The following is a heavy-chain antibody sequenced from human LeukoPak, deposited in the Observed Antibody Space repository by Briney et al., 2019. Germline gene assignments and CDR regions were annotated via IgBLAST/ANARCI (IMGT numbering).Heavy chain of an antibody. CDR1: GFTFSSYA. D-gene: IGHD3-10*01. J-gene: IGHJ4*02. CDR2: ISGSGGST. V-gene: IGHV3-23*01. Sequence: PGGSLRLSCAASGFTFSSYAMSWVRQAPGKGLKWVSAISGSGGSTYYADSVKGRFTISRDNSKNTLYLQMNSLRAEDTAVYYCAKYGSGSYYNGQFDYWGQGTQVTVSS. CDR3: AKYGSGSYYNGQFDY.